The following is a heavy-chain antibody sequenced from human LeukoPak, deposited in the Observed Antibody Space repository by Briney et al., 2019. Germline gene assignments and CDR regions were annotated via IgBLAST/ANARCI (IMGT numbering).Heavy chain of an antibody. Sequence: TSETLSLTCTVSGGSISSGGYYWSWIRQPAGKGLEWIGRIYTSGSTNYNPSLKSRVTISVDTSKNQFSLKLSSVTAADTAVYYCARFNGGNSDDDAFDIWGQGTMVTVSS. J-gene: IGHJ3*02. V-gene: IGHV4-61*02. CDR2: IYTSGST. CDR3: ARFNGGNSDDDAFDI. D-gene: IGHD4-23*01. CDR1: GGSISSGGYY.